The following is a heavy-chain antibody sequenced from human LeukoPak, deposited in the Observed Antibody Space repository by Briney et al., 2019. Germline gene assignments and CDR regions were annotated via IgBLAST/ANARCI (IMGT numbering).Heavy chain of an antibody. V-gene: IGHV3-21*01. J-gene: IGHJ4*02. CDR1: GFTFSSYS. CDR2: ISSSSSYI. Sequence: PGGSLRLSCAASGFTFSSYSMNWVRQAPGKGLEWVSSISSSSSYIYYADSVKGRFTISRDNAKNSLYLQMTSLRAEDTAVYYCARTGITVAPPFDYWGQGTLVTVSS. CDR3: ARTGITVAPPFDY. D-gene: IGHD4-23*01.